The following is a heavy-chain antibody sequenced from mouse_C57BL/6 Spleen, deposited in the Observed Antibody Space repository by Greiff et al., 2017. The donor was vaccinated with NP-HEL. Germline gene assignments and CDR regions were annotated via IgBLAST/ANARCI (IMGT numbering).Heavy chain of an antibody. CDR1: GYAFTNYL. D-gene: IGHD2-2*01. V-gene: IGHV1-54*01. CDR3: ARRTWFYAMDY. Sequence: VQLQQSGAELVRPGTSVKVSCKASGYAFTNYLIEWVKQRPGQGLEWIGVINPGSGGTNYNEKFKGKATLTADKSSSTAYRQLSSLTSEDSAVYFCARRTWFYAMDYWGQGTSVTVSS. J-gene: IGHJ4*01. CDR2: INPGSGGT.